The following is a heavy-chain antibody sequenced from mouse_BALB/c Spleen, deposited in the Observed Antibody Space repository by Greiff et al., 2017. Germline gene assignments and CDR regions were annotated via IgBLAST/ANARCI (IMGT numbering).Heavy chain of an antibody. CDR1: GFTFSSYT. V-gene: IGHV5-6-4*01. CDR3: TREGDGFDY. D-gene: IGHD3-3*01. J-gene: IGHJ2*01. CDR2: ISSGGSYT. Sequence: DVHLVESGGGLVKPGGSLKLSCAASGFTFSSYTMSWVRQTPEKRLEWVATISSGGSYTYYPDSVKGRFTISRDNAKNTLYLQMSSLKSEDTAMYYCTREGDGFDYWGQGTTLTVSS.